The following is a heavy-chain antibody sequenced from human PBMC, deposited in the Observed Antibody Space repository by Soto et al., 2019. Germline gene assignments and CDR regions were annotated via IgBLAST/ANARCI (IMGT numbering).Heavy chain of an antibody. V-gene: IGHV3-23*01. D-gene: IGHD6-6*01. CDR2: ISGSGGST. Sequence: EVQLLESGGGLVQPGGSLRLSCAASGFTFSSYAMSWVRQAPGKGLEWVSAISGSGGSTYYADSVKGRFTISRDNSKNPLYVQMNSLRAEDTAVYYCAKDLSAARPPGCMDVWGQGTTVTVSS. CDR1: GFTFSSYA. CDR3: AKDLSAARPPGCMDV. J-gene: IGHJ6*02.